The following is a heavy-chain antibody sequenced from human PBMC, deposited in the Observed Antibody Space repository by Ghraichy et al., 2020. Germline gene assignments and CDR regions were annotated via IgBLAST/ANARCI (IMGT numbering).Heavy chain of an antibody. Sequence: GGSLRLSCAASGFTFSSYWMSWVRQAPGKGLEWVANIKQDGSEKYYVDSVKGRFTISRDNAKNSLYLQMNSLRAEDTAVYYCARGRYSGYGDAFDIWGQGTMVTVSS. CDR2: IKQDGSEK. J-gene: IGHJ3*02. CDR3: ARGRYSGYGDAFDI. V-gene: IGHV3-7*03. CDR1: GFTFSSYW. D-gene: IGHD5-12*01.